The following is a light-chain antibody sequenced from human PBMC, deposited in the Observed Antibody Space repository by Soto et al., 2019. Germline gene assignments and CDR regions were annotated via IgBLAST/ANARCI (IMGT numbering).Light chain of an antibody. J-gene: IGLJ3*02. CDR2: EVS. Sequence: QSALTQPASVSGSPGQSITISCTGTSSDVGYYNYVSWYQHHPGKAPKLMIYEVSNRPSGVSNRFSGSKSGNTASLTISGLQPEDEADYYCSSYTTSSTQVFGGGTKLTVL. CDR3: SSYTTSSTQV. V-gene: IGLV2-14*01. CDR1: SSDVGYYNY.